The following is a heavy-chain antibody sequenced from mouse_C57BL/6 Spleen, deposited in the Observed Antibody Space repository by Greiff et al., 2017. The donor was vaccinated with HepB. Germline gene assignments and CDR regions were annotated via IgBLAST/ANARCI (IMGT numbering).Heavy chain of an antibody. CDR1: GYTFTSYW. D-gene: IGHD2-5*01. J-gene: IGHJ2*01. Sequence: QVQLQQPGAELVKPGASVKLSCKASGYTFTSYWMQWVKQRPGQGLEWIGEIDPSDSYTNYNQKFKDKATLTVDTSSSTAYMQLSSLTSEDSAVYYCARKDYSNFFDYWGQGTTLTVSS. CDR3: ARKDYSNFFDY. CDR2: IDPSDSYT. V-gene: IGHV1-50*01.